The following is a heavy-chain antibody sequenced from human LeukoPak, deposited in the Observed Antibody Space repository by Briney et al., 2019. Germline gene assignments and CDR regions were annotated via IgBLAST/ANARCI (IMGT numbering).Heavy chain of an antibody. CDR2: IYYSGST. CDR3: ARSPPYRFGAFDI. CDR1: GGSISSSSYY. D-gene: IGHD4-11*01. J-gene: IGHJ3*02. V-gene: IGHV4-39*07. Sequence: PSETLSLTCTVSGGSISSSSYYWGWIRQPPGKGLEWIGSIYYSGSTYYNPSLKSRVTISVDTSKNQFSLKLSSVTAADTAVYYCARSPPYRFGAFDIWGQGTMVTVSS.